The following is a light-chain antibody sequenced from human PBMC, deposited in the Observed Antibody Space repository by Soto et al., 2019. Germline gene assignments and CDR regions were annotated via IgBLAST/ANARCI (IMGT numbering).Light chain of an antibody. CDR1: QSVSSY. J-gene: IGKJ3*01. V-gene: IGKV3-20*01. Sequence: EIVLTQSPATLSLSPGERATLSCRASQSVSSYLAWYQQIPGQAPSLLIYAASSRATGIPDIFSGSGSGTDFTLTISRLEPEDFAVYYCQQYGSSFTFGPGTKVDIK. CDR2: AAS. CDR3: QQYGSSFT.